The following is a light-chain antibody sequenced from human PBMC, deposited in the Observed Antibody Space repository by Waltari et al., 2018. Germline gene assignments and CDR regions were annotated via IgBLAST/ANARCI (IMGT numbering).Light chain of an antibody. CDR2: EDT. V-gene: IGLV3-1*01. Sequence: SYEVTQPPSVSVSPGQTASITCSGDKLGDKYASWYQQKSGQSPLVVIYEDTKRPSGIPKRFSGSNSGNTATLTISGTQAMDEADYYCQAWDSSSVVFGGGTKLTVL. J-gene: IGLJ2*01. CDR3: QAWDSSSVV. CDR1: KLGDKY.